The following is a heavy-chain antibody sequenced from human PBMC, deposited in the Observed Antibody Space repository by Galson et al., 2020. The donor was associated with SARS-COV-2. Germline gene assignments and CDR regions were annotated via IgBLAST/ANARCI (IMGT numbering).Heavy chain of an antibody. CDR1: GGTFSSYA. CDR3: ARVEWGDSGYDYDYYYMDV. V-gene: IGHV1-69*05. D-gene: IGHD5-12*01. CDR2: IIPIFGTA. Sequence: ASVKVSCKASGGTFSSYAISWVRQAPGQGLEWMGGIIPIFGTANYAQKFQGRVTITTDESTSTAYMELSTLRSEDTAVYYCARVEWGDSGYDYDYYYMDVWGKGTTVTVSS. J-gene: IGHJ6*03.